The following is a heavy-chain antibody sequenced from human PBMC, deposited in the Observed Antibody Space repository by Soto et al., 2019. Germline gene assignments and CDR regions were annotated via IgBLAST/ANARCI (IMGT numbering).Heavy chain of an antibody. Sequence: GGSLRLSCAASGFTFSSYWMSWVRQAPGKGLEWVANIKQDGSEKYYVDSVKGRFTISRDNAKNSLYLQMNSLRAEDTAVYYCAREYCSGGSCYFDYWGQGTLVTVSS. D-gene: IGHD2-15*01. CDR2: IKQDGSEK. CDR3: AREYCSGGSCYFDY. V-gene: IGHV3-7*01. CDR1: GFTFSSYW. J-gene: IGHJ4*02.